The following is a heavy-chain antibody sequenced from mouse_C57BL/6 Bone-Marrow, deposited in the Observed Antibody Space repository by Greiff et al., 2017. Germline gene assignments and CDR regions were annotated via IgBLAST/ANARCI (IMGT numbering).Heavy chain of an antibody. CDR3: ARCDREAMDY. D-gene: IGHD2-13*01. J-gene: IGHJ4*01. CDR1: GFTFTDYY. CDR2: IRNKANGYTT. Sequence: EVKVVESGGGLVQPGGSLSLSCAASGFTFTDYYMSWVRQPPGKALEWLGFIRNKANGYTTEYSASVKGRFTISRDNSQSILYLQMNALRAEDSATYYCARCDREAMDYWGQGTSVTVSS. V-gene: IGHV7-3*01.